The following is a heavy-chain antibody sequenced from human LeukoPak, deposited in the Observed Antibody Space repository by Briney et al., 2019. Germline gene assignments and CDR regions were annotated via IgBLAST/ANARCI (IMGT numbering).Heavy chain of an antibody. D-gene: IGHD5-18*01. CDR3: AREEEYSNARPFDY. V-gene: IGHV4-34*01. Sequence: SETLSLTCAVYGGSFSPYYWSWIRQSPGKGLEWIAEINDSGSTNYNPSLKSRVTISVDTSKKQFTLKVHSLTAADTAVYYCAREEEYSNARPFDYWGQGTLVTVSS. CDR2: INDSGST. J-gene: IGHJ4*02. CDR1: GGSFSPYY.